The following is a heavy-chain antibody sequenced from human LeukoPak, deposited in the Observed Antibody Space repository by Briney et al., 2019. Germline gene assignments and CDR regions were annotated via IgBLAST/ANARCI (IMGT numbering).Heavy chain of an antibody. J-gene: IGHJ3*02. V-gene: IGHV4-34*01. CDR1: GGSFSGYY. Sequence: SETLSLTCAVYGGSFSGYYWSWIRQPPGKGLKWIGEINHSGSTNYNPSLKSRVTISVDTSKNQFSLKLSSVTAADTAVYYCARIYDSSGYYHYSPDAFDIWGQGTMVTVSS. CDR2: INHSGST. CDR3: ARIYDSSGYYHYSPDAFDI. D-gene: IGHD3-22*01.